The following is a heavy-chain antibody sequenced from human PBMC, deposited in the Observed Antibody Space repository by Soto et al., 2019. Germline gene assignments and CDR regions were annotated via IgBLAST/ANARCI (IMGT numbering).Heavy chain of an antibody. CDR2: IKQDGSEK. D-gene: IGHD3-3*01. J-gene: IGHJ4*02. CDR1: GFTFSSYW. Sequence: QPGGSLRLSCAASGFTFSSYWMSWVRQAPGRGLEWVANIKQDGSEKYYVDSVKGRFTISRDNAKNSLYLQMNSLRAEDTAVYYCARQPISGGYDFWSGDKGNDYWGQGTLVTVSS. V-gene: IGHV3-7*01. CDR3: ARQPISGGYDFWSGDKGNDY.